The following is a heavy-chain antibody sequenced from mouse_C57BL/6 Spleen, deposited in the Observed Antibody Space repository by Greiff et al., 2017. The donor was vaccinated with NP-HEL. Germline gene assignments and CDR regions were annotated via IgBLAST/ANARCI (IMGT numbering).Heavy chain of an antibody. D-gene: IGHD2-2*01. V-gene: IGHV1-53*01. Sequence: PGQGLEWIGNINPSNGGTNYNEKFKSKATLTVDKSSSTAYMQLSSLTSEDSAVYYCARDGYDHPYYFDYWGQGTTLTVSS. CDR2: INPSNGGT. J-gene: IGHJ2*01. CDR3: ARDGYDHPYYFDY.